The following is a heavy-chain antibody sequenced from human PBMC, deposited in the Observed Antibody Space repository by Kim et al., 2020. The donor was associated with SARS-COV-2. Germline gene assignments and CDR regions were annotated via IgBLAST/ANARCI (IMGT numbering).Heavy chain of an antibody. CDR2: IDSGGVRT. CDR3: AKNGEVGTASFSDY. D-gene: IGHD3-10*01. CDR1: GFRFPTSA. V-gene: IGHV3-23*03. J-gene: IGHJ4*02. Sequence: GGSLRLSGAASGFRFPTSAMTWVRQAPGKGLEWVSFIDSGGVRTSYADSVKGRFTISRDNSRNTLYLLMDSLTAEDTALYYCAKNGEVGTASFSDYWGQGTRVTVSS.